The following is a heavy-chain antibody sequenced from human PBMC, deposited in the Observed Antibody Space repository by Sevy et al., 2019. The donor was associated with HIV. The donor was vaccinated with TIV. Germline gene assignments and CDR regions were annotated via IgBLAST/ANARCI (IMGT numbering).Heavy chain of an antibody. Sequence: GGSLRLSCAASGFTFSSYIMNWVRQAPGMGLEWVSSISSGGDYIYYTNSVKGRFTISRDNAKNSLYLHMNSLRAEDTAVYYCARDEYSYASGFDYWGQGTLVIVSS. V-gene: IGHV3-21*01. J-gene: IGHJ4*02. CDR2: ISSGGDYI. CDR1: GFTFSSYI. D-gene: IGHD5-18*01. CDR3: ARDEYSYASGFDY.